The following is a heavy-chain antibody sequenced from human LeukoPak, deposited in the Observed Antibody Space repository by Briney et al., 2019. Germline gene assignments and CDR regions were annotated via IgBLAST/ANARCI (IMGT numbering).Heavy chain of an antibody. Sequence: SETLSLTCAVYGGSFSGYYWSWIRQPPGKGLEWIGEINHSGSTNYNPSLKSRVTISVDTSKNQFSLKLSSVTAADTAVYYCARGPDYGGNSQSCLDYWGQGTLVTVSS. J-gene: IGHJ4*02. D-gene: IGHD4-23*01. CDR3: ARGPDYGGNSQSCLDY. V-gene: IGHV4-34*01. CDR2: INHSGST. CDR1: GGSFSGYY.